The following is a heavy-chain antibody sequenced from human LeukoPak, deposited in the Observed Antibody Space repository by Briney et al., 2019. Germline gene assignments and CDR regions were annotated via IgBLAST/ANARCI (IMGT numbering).Heavy chain of an antibody. CDR3: ARVRKYSGYYSWYFDL. V-gene: IGHV3-13*01. Sequence: GGSLRLSCAASGFTFSSYGMSWVRQAPGKGLEWVSAIGTAGDTYYPGSVKGRLTISRENAKNSLYLQMNSLRAGDTAVYYCARVRKYSGYYSWYFDLWGRGTLVTVSS. CDR1: GFTFSSYG. J-gene: IGHJ2*01. D-gene: IGHD5-12*01. CDR2: IGTAGDT.